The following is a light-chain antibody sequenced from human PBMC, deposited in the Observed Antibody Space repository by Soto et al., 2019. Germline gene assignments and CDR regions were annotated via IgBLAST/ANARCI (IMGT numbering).Light chain of an antibody. V-gene: IGKV3-11*01. CDR2: DAS. Sequence: EIVLTQSPATLSLSPGERATLSCRASQSASSYLAWYQQTHGQAPRILIYDASNRDTGIPARFSGSGSGTDFTLSLSRLEPEDFEVYYCQQRSNWPITFGQGTRLEIK. CDR3: QQRSNWPIT. CDR1: QSASSY. J-gene: IGKJ5*01.